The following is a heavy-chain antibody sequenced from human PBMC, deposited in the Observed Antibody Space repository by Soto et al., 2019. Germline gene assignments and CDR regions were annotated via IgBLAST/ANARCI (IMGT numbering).Heavy chain of an antibody. J-gene: IGHJ4*02. CDR3: ARDMVGEQLASGTKFDY. Sequence: PGVSLRLSCAASGFTFSRYAMHCVRQAPGKGLEWVAVISYDGSNKYYADYVKGRFTISRDNSKNTLYLQMNSLRAEDTAVYYCARDMVGEQLASGTKFDYWGQGALVTVSS. V-gene: IGHV3-30-3*01. D-gene: IGHD6-13*01. CDR2: ISYDGSNK. CDR1: GFTFSRYA.